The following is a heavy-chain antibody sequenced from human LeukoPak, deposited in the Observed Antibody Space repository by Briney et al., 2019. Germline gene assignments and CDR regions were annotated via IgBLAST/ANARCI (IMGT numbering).Heavy chain of an antibody. CDR2: IRGSGGST. V-gene: IGHV3-23*01. CDR1: GFTFSSYA. Sequence: VGSLRLSCGASGFTFSSYAMSWVRQDPGKVLELFSAIRGSGGSTYYVDSVKGRFTISRDNSKNMLYLQMNSLRAEDTAVYYCAKVNNYYDSSGSTTYYFDYWGQGTLVTVSS. D-gene: IGHD3-22*01. CDR3: AKVNNYYDSSGSTTYYFDY. J-gene: IGHJ4*02.